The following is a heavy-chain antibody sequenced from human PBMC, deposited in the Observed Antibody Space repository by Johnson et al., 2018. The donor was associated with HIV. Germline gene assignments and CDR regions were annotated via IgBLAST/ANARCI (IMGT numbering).Heavy chain of an antibody. CDR1: GFTVSSNY. J-gene: IGHJ3*01. Sequence: VQLVESGGGLVQPGGSLRLSCAASGFTVSSNYMNWVRQPPGKGLEWVSVIYSGGSTYYADSVKGRFTISSDNSKNTLYLQMNSLRPEDTAVYYCARSSGYYGTDAFEFWGQGTMVTVSS. CDR2: IYSGGST. V-gene: IGHV3-66*01. D-gene: IGHD3-22*01. CDR3: ARSSGYYGTDAFEF.